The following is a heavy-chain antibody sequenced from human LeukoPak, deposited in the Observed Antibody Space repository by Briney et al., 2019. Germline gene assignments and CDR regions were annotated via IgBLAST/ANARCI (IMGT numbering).Heavy chain of an antibody. V-gene: IGHV3-7*01. CDR3: ARDSGSWYMGY. CDR1: GFTFSSYW. Sequence: GGSLRLSCAASGFTFSSYWMSWVRQAPGKGLEWVANIKQDGSEKYYVDSVKGRFTISRDNAKNSVYLQMNSLRAEDTAVYYCARDSGSWYMGYWGQGGLVIVSS. D-gene: IGHD6-13*01. CDR2: IKQDGSEK. J-gene: IGHJ4*02.